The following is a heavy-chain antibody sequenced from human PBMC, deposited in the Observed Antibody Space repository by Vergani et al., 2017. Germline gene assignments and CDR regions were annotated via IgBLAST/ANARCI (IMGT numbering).Heavy chain of an antibody. Sequence: QVQLQQWGAGLLKPSETLSLTCTVSGGSISSSSYYWGWIRQPPGKGLEWIGSIYYSGSTYYNPSLKSRVTISVDTSKNQFSLKLSSVTAADTAVYYCARGSSGWYAVAFDIWGQGTMVTVSS. CDR1: GGSISSSSYY. J-gene: IGHJ3*02. CDR3: ARGSSGWYAVAFDI. D-gene: IGHD6-19*01. CDR2: IYYSGST. V-gene: IGHV4-39*07.